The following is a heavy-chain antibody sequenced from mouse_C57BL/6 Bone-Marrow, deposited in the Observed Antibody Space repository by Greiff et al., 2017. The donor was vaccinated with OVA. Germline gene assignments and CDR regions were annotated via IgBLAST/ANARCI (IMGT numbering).Heavy chain of an antibody. CDR3: ASLYGYGYAMDY. D-gene: IGHD2-2*01. Sequence: VQLQQSGPELVKPGASVKMSCKASGYTFTDYNMHWVKQSHGKSLEWIGYINPNNGGTSYNQKFKGKATLTVNKSSSTAYMELRSLTSEDSAVYYGASLYGYGYAMDYWGQGTSVTVSS. CDR2: INPNNGGT. V-gene: IGHV1-22*01. CDR1: GYTFTDYN. J-gene: IGHJ4*01.